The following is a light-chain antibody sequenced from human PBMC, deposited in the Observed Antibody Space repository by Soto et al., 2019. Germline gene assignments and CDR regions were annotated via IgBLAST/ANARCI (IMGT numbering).Light chain of an antibody. J-gene: IGLJ2*01. CDR3: QSYDSSRLEVV. CDR1: SSNIGAGYD. CDR2: GNS. V-gene: IGLV1-40*01. Sequence: QSVLTQPPSVSGAPGQRVTISCTGSSSNIGAGYDVHWYQQLPGTAPKLLIYGNSNRPSGVPDRFSGSKSGTSASLAITGLQAEDEADYYCQSYDSSRLEVVFGGGTQLTVL.